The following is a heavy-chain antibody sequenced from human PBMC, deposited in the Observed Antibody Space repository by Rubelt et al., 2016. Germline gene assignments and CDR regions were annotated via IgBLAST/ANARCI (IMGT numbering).Heavy chain of an antibody. D-gene: IGHD2-2*01. CDR2: ISSGSSTI. J-gene: IGHJ4*02. Sequence: EVQLVESGGGLVQPGGSLRLSCAASGFTFSSYSMNWVRQAPGKGLEWVSYISSGSSTIYYADSVKGRFTISRDNAKNSLYLQMNSLRDEDTAVYYCATQGYCSSTSCYGAYWGQGTLVTVSS. V-gene: IGHV3-48*02. CDR3: ATQGYCSSTSCYGAY. CDR1: GFTFSSYS.